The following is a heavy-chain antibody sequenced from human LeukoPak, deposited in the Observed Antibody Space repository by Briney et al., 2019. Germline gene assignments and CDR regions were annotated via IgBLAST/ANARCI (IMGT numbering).Heavy chain of an antibody. V-gene: IGHV3-66*01. CDR2: IYSGGTT. J-gene: IGHJ6*02. D-gene: IGHD5-18*01. CDR3: ARDRGYSYGHGMDV. CDR1: EFSVSSNY. Sequence: GESLRLSCPASEFSVSSNYMNWVRQAPGKGLEWISDIYSGGTTSYADSVKGRFTISRDSSKNPLFLQMNSLRAEDTAVYYCARDRGYSYGHGMDVWGPGTTVTVSS.